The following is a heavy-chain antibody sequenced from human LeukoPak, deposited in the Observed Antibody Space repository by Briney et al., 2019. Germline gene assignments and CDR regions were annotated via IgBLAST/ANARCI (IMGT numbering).Heavy chain of an antibody. CDR3: ARGRGYSYGIYYYYYYMDV. V-gene: IGHV4-34*01. J-gene: IGHJ6*03. CDR2: INHSGST. CDR1: GGSLSGYY. D-gene: IGHD5-18*01. Sequence: AETLPLTCAVYGGSLSGYYWSWIREPPGKGLEWIGEINHSGSTNYNPSLKSRVTISVDTSKNQFSLKLSSVTAADTAVYYCARGRGYSYGIYYYYYYMDVWGKGTTVTVSS.